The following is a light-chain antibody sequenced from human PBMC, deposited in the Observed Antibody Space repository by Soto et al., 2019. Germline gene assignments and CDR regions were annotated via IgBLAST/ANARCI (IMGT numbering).Light chain of an antibody. J-gene: IGKJ1*01. Sequence: DIQMTQSPSSLSASVGDRVTITCRASQSISSYLNWYQQKPGKAPKLLIYAASSLQSGVPSRFSGSGSGTDFTLTITSLQPEDFATYYCQQSYGTPRTFGQGTKVEI. CDR3: QQSYGTPRT. CDR2: AAS. V-gene: IGKV1-39*01. CDR1: QSISSY.